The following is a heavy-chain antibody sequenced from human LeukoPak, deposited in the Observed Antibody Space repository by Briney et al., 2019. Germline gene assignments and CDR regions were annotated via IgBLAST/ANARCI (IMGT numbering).Heavy chain of an antibody. D-gene: IGHD3-16*01. Sequence: PAGSLTPSCAASGFTFSSYEMNWVRQAPGKGLEWVSYMSSSGSTIYYADSVKGRFTISRDNAKNSLYLQMDSLRAEDTAVYYCARDYGVFDYWGQGTLVTVSS. J-gene: IGHJ4*02. CDR3: ARDYGVFDY. V-gene: IGHV3-48*03. CDR1: GFTFSSYE. CDR2: MSSSGSTI.